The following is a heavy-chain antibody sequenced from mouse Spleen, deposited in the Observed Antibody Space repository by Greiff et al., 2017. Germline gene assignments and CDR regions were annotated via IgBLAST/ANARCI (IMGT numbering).Heavy chain of an antibody. Sequence: QVQLQQPGAELVKPGASVKVSCKASGYPFTNYWIHWMKQRPGQGLEWIGRIHPSDSDTNYNQNFRAKATLTVDKSSSTAYMQLSSLTSEDSAVYYCAVPLFAYWGQGTLVTVSA. V-gene: IGHV1-74*01. J-gene: IGHJ3*01. CDR2: IHPSDSDT. D-gene: IGHD6-1*01. CDR1: GYPFTNYW. CDR3: AVPLFAY.